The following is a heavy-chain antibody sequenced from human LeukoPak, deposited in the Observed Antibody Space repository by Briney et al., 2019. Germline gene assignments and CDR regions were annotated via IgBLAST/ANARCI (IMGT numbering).Heavy chain of an antibody. D-gene: IGHD4-23*01. V-gene: IGHV3-33*01. CDR1: GFTFSSYG. CDR2: IWYDGSNK. Sequence: GGSLRLSCAASGFTFSSYGMHWVRQAPGKGPEWVAVIWYDGSNKYYADSVKGRFTISRDNSKNTLYPQMNSLRAEDTAVYYCARDRGDYGGNTPWFDPWGQGTLVTVSS. CDR3: ARDRGDYGGNTPWFDP. J-gene: IGHJ5*02.